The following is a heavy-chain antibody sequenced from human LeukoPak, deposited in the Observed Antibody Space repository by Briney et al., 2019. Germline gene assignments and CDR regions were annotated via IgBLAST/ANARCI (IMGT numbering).Heavy chain of an antibody. CDR2: ITSDGSST. Sequence: PGGSLRLSCEASGFTFSYYWMHWVRQAPGKGLVWVSHITSDGSSTTYADSVKGRFTISRDNAKNTVNLQMNSLRAEDTAVYYCAGDRGYTQDYWGQGTLVSVSS. J-gene: IGHJ4*02. CDR3: AGDRGYTQDY. CDR1: GFTFSYYW. V-gene: IGHV3-74*01. D-gene: IGHD5-12*01.